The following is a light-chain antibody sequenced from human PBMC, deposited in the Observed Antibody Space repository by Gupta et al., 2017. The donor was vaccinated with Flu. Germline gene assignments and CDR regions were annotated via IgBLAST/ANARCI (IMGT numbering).Light chain of an antibody. CDR2: ADD. J-gene: IGLJ2*01. V-gene: IGLV3-1*01. CDR1: KLGSKY. CDR3: QTWDSATVV. Sequence: SYELTQPPSVSVSPGQTARIPCSGDKLGSKYVCWYQHTAGQSPVLVIYADDKRPSGVPERFSGSNSRNTATLTISGTRTMDEADYYCQTWDSATVVFGGGTKLTVL.